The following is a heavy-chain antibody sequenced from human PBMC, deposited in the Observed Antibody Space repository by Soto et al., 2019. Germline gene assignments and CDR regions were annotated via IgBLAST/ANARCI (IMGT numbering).Heavy chain of an antibody. CDR2: ISWNSGSI. V-gene: IGHV3-9*01. J-gene: IGHJ4*02. CDR1: GFTFDDYA. D-gene: IGHD2-2*01. CDR3: AKDPGYQLLINYFDY. Sequence: DVQLVESGGGLVQPGRSLRLSCAASGFTFDDYAMHWVRQAPGKGLEWVSGISWNSGSIGYADSVKGRFTISRDNAKNSLYLQMNSLRAEDTALYYCAKDPGYQLLINYFDYWGQGTLVTVSS.